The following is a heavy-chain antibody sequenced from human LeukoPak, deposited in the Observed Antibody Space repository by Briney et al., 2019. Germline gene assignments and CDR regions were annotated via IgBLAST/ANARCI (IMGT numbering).Heavy chain of an antibody. J-gene: IGHJ4*02. CDR3: AKHYQTTFDY. D-gene: IGHD1-14*01. Sequence: ASVKFSCKASGYTFTSYDINWMRQATGQEPEWMGWINPNTGNSGCAQKFQGRLTISRDTSISTAYMELSSLRSEDTAVYYCAKHYQTTFDYWGQGTLVIVSS. V-gene: IGHV1-8*01. CDR1: GYTFTSYD. CDR2: INPNTGNS.